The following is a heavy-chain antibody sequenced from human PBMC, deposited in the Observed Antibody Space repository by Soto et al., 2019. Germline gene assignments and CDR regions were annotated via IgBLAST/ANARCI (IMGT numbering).Heavy chain of an antibody. Sequence: ASETLSLTCTVSGGSISSGGYYWSWIRQHPGKGLEWIGYIYYSGSTYYNPSLKSRVTISVDTSKNQFSLKLSSVTAADTAVYYCARSAYYYDSSGPFDYWGQGTLVTVSS. J-gene: IGHJ4*02. D-gene: IGHD3-22*01. V-gene: IGHV4-31*03. CDR3: ARSAYYYDSSGPFDY. CDR1: GGSISSGGYY. CDR2: IYYSGST.